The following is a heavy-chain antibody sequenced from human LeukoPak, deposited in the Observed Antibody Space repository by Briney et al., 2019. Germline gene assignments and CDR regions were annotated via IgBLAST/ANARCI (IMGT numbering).Heavy chain of an antibody. D-gene: IGHD3-10*01. CDR2: IIPMFAPA. Sequence: SVKFSCKASGGTSKSYAITWVRQAPGQGLEWMGGIIPMFAPARYAQNFQGRVTITTDESTRTAYMELSSLESEDTAVYYCARGAHSGSYSSWFHPWGQGTLVTVSA. CDR1: GGTSKSYA. CDR3: ARGAHSGSYSSWFHP. J-gene: IGHJ5*02. V-gene: IGHV1-69*05.